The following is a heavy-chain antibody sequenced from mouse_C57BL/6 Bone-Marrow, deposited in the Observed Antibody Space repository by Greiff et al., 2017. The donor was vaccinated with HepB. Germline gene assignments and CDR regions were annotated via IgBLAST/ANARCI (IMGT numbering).Heavy chain of an antibody. D-gene: IGHD4-1*01. CDR1: GYTFTSYW. J-gene: IGHJ2*01. Sequence: QVQLKQPGAELVRPGTSVKLSCKASGYTFTSYWMHWVKQRPGQGLEWIGVIDPSDSYTNYNQKFKGKATLTVDTSSSTAYMQLSSLTSEDSAVYYCARLGRGDYWGQGTTLTVSS. CDR2: IDPSDSYT. CDR3: ARLGRGDY. V-gene: IGHV1-59*01.